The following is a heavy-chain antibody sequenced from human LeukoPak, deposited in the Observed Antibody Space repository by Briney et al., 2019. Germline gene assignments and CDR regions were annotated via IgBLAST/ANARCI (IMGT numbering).Heavy chain of an antibody. CDR2: IDNSDNTV. J-gene: IGHJ4*02. V-gene: IGHV3-48*03. Sequence: GGSLRLSCAASGFTFTSYEMNWVRQAPGKGLGWVSYIDNSDNTVYYADSVRGRFIISRDNAKNSLYLQMSSLRAEDTAVYYCARVCGDCSYFDYWGQGTLVTVSS. CDR3: ARVCGDCSYFDY. D-gene: IGHD2-21*02. CDR1: GFTFTSYE.